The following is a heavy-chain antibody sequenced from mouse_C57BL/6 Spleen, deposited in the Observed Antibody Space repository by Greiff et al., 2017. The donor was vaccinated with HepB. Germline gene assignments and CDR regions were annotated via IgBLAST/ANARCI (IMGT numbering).Heavy chain of an antibody. D-gene: IGHD1-1*01. CDR1: GFTFSDYG. V-gene: IGHV5-17*01. Sequence: EVKLVESGGGLVKPGGSLKLSCAASGFTFSDYGMHWVRQAPEKGLEWVAYISSGSSTIYYAETVKGRFTISRDNAKNTLFLQMTSLRSEDTAMYYCARHGSSPFDYWGQGTTLTVSS. CDR2: ISSGSSTI. J-gene: IGHJ2*01. CDR3: ARHGSSPFDY.